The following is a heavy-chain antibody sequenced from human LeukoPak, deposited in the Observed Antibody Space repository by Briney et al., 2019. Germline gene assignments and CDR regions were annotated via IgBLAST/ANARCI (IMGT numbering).Heavy chain of an antibody. CDR2: INHSGST. V-gene: IGHV4-34*01. D-gene: IGHD3-3*01. CDR1: GGSIRSYY. Sequence: SETLSLTWTVSGGSIRSYYWSWIRQPTGKGLEWIGEINHSGSTNYNPSLKSRVTISVDTSKIQFSLKLSSVTAADTAVYYCARGARTEIFGVVIMRWFDPWGQGTLVTVSS. CDR3: ARGARTEIFGVVIMRWFDP. J-gene: IGHJ5*02.